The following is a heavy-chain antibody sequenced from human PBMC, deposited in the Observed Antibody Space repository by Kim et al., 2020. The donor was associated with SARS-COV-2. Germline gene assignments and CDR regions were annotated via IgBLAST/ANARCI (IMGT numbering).Heavy chain of an antibody. D-gene: IGHD3-10*01. Sequence: GGSLRLSCAASGFIISDYWMSWVRQVPGKGPEWMAQISDGGNEKHYVDSVRGRFTISRDNDKNSLYLQMTSVTGEDTAVYYCARRGFHDYWGQGTLVTVSS. J-gene: IGHJ4*02. CDR3: ARRGFHDY. V-gene: IGHV3-7*01. CDR2: ISDGGNEK. CDR1: GFIISDYW.